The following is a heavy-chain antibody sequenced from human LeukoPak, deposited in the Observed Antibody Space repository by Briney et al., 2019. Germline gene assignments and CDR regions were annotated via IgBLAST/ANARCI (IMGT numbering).Heavy chain of an antibody. D-gene: IGHD3-3*01. J-gene: IGHJ4*02. CDR2: VWYDGSHQ. V-gene: IGHV3-33*06. CDR1: GFPLSGSG. Sequence: GSSLRLSCAASGFPLSGSGMHWVRQAPGKGLEWVAVVWYDGSHQYYADSVKGRFTISRDNSKNTVDLQMNSLRVEDTAVYYCAKDQQIFGVVTPAAFDYWGQGTLVTVSS. CDR3: AKDQQIFGVVTPAAFDY.